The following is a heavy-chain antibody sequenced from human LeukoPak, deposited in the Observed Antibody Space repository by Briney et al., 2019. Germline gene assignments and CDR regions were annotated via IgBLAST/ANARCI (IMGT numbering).Heavy chain of an antibody. V-gene: IGHV1-69*05. Sequence: SVKVSCKASGGTFSSYAISWVRQAPGQGLEWMGRIIPIFGTANYAQKFQGRVTITTDESTSTAYMELSSLRSEDTAVYYCARGYVRGDSNGWFFDYWGQGTLVTVSS. J-gene: IGHJ4*02. CDR1: GGTFSSYA. D-gene: IGHD6-19*01. CDR3: ARGYVRGDSNGWFFDY. CDR2: IIPIFGTA.